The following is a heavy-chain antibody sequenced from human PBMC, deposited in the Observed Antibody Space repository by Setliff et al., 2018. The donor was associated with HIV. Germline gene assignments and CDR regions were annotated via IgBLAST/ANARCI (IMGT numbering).Heavy chain of an antibody. Sequence: SGPTLVNPTQTLTLTCTFSGFSLSTSGVGVGWIRQPPGKALEWLALIYWDDDKRYSPSLRSRLTITKDTSKNQVVLTMTNIDAVDTATYYCAHKSIQLGSFDAFDIWGQGTMVTVSS. J-gene: IGHJ3*02. CDR3: AHKSIQLGSFDAFDI. CDR2: IYWDDDK. D-gene: IGHD5-18*01. V-gene: IGHV2-5*02. CDR1: GFSLSTSGVG.